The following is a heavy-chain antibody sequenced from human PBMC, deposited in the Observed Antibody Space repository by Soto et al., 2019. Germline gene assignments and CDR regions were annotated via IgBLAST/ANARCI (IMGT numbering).Heavy chain of an antibody. CDR2: IYYSGST. J-gene: IGHJ6*02. D-gene: IGHD3-22*01. CDR3: ATIYYYDSSGYPDYYGMDV. Sequence: SETLSLTCTVSGGSVSSGSYYWSWIRQPPGKGLEWIGYIYYSGSTNYNPSLKSRVTISVDTSKNQFSLKLSSVTAADTAVYYCATIYYYDSSGYPDYYGMDVWGQGTTVTVSS. V-gene: IGHV4-61*01. CDR1: GGSVSSGSYY.